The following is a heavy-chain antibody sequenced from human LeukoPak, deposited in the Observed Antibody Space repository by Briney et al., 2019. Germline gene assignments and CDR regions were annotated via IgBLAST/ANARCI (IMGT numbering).Heavy chain of an antibody. CDR1: GGSFSGYY. D-gene: IGHD2-2*01. CDR3: ARALGYCSSTSCRPVYFDY. V-gene: IGHV4-34*01. J-gene: IGHJ4*02. Sequence: KPSETLSLTCAVYGGSFSGYYWSWIRPPPGKGREWIVDINHSGSTNYHPSLRSRVTISVDTSKNQFSLKLSSVTAADTAVYYCARALGYCSSTSCRPVYFDYWGQGTLVTVSS. CDR2: INHSGST.